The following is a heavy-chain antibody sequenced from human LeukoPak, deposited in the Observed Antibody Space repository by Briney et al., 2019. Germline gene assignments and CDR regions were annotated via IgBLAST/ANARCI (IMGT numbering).Heavy chain of an antibody. CDR3: ARHDYSSVGTDHFDY. CDR1: GGSISSYY. D-gene: IGHD3-16*01. V-gene: IGHV4-59*08. Sequence: KASEALSLTCTVSGGSISSYYWSWIRQPPGKGLEWIGYIYYSGSTNYNPSLKSRVTISVDTSKNQFSLKLSSVTAADTAVYYCARHDYSSVGTDHFDYWGQGTLVTVSS. J-gene: IGHJ4*02. CDR2: IYYSGST.